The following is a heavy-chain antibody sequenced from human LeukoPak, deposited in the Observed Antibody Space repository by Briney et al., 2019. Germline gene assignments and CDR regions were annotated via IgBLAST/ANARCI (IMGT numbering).Heavy chain of an antibody. D-gene: IGHD1-1*01. CDR3: ARDHNWVFDS. CDR1: GFTFSSFS. J-gene: IGHJ4*02. CDR2: ISSNNI. V-gene: IGHV3-48*01. Sequence: GGSLRLSCAASGFTFSSFSMNWVRQAPGRGLEWVSYISSNNIAYAASVKGRFTISRDNAKNSLYLQMNSLRAEDTAVYYCARDHNWVFDSWGQGTLVTVSS.